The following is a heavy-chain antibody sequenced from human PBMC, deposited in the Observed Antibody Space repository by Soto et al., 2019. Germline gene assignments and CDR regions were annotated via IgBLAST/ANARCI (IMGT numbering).Heavy chain of an antibody. CDR1: GYTFTSYY. Sequence: ASVKVSCKASGYTFTSYYMHWVRQAPGQGLEWMAMINPSGGRTKSAQIFQSRVTLTRDTSTGTVDMELSSLTSQDTATYYFARGPSCGGDCYIFDYFGQGDQDSVS. CDR3: ARGPSCGGDCYIFDY. D-gene: IGHD2-21*02. J-gene: IGHJ4*02. V-gene: IGHV1-46*01. CDR2: INPSGGRT.